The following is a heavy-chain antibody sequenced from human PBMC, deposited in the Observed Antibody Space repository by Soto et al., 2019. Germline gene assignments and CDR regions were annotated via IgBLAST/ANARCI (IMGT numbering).Heavy chain of an antibody. Sequence: SETLSLTCTVSGGSISSSSYYWGWIRQPPGKGLEWIGSIYYSGSTYYNPSLKSRVTISVDTSKNQFSLKLSSVTAADTAVYYCVSDTGAAADTLEDYWGQGTLVTVSS. CDR1: GGSISSSSYY. D-gene: IGHD6-13*01. CDR2: IYYSGST. J-gene: IGHJ4*02. CDR3: VSDTGAAADTLEDY. V-gene: IGHV4-39*01.